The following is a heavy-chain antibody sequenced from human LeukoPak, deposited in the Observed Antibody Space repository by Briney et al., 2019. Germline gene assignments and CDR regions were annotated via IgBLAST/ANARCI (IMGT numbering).Heavy chain of an antibody. D-gene: IGHD5-18*01. CDR3: ARTEDTAMVKGFYGMDV. V-gene: IGHV3-30*03. CDR1: GFTFSSYG. J-gene: IGHJ6*02. Sequence: PGRSLRLSCAASGFTFSSYGLHWVRQAPGKGLEWVAVISYDGSNKYYADSVKGRFTISRDNSKNTLYLQMNSLRAEDTAVYYCARTEDTAMVKGFYGMDVWGQGTTVTVSS. CDR2: ISYDGSNK.